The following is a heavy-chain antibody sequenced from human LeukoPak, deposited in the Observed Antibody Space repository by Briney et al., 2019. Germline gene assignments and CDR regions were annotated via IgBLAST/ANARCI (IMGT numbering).Heavy chain of an antibody. CDR2: IYHSGST. Sequence: PSQTLSLTCTVSGGSISSGGYYWRWIRQPPGKGLEWIGYIYHSGSTYYNPSLKSRVTISVDRSKNQFSLKLSSVTAADTAVYYCARVYPQQGLDYWGQGTLVTVSS. CDR1: GGSISSGGYY. J-gene: IGHJ4*02. V-gene: IGHV4-30-2*01. CDR3: ARVYPQQGLDY. D-gene: IGHD6-13*01.